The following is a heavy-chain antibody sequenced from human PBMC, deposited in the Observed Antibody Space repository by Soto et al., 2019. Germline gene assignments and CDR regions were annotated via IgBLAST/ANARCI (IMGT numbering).Heavy chain of an antibody. J-gene: IGHJ4*02. CDR3: ATTGPSRYYDSSGLFDY. CDR1: GYTLTELS. Sequence: ASVKVSCKVSGYTLTELSMHWVRQAPGKGLEWMGGFDPEDGETVYAQKFQGRVTMTEDTSTDTAYMELSSLRSEDTAVYYCATTGPSRYYDSSGLFDYWGQGTLVTVSS. V-gene: IGHV1-24*01. D-gene: IGHD3-22*01. CDR2: FDPEDGET.